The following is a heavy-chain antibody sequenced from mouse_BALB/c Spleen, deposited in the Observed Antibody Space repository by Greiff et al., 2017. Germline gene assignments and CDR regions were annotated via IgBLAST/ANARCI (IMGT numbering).Heavy chain of an antibody. CDR3: ARLEDAMDY. CDR1: GFTFSSYG. J-gene: IGHJ4*01. V-gene: IGHV5-6*01. CDR2: ISSGGSYT. Sequence: EVKLVESGGDLVKPGGSLKLSCAASGFTFSSYGMSWVRQTPDKRLEWVATISSGGSYTYYPDSVKGRFTISRDNAKNTLYLQMSSLKSEDTAMYYCARLEDAMDYWGQGTSVTVSS.